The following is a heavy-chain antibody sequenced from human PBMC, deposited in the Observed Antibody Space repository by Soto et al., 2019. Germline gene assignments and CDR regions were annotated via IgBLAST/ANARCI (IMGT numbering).Heavy chain of an antibody. J-gene: IGHJ4*02. V-gene: IGHV3-30*04. CDR2: ISYDGRNK. D-gene: IGHD2-15*01. Sequence: HPGGSLRLSCVGSGFTFNNYAMHWVRQGPGKGLEWVAVISYDGRNKYYADSVKGRFTISRGNSKNTLYLQMNSLRTEDTAAYYCARDQGDCSGGSCYFYYFDYWGQGTLVTVSS. CDR1: GFTFNNYA. CDR3: ARDQGDCSGGSCYFYYFDY.